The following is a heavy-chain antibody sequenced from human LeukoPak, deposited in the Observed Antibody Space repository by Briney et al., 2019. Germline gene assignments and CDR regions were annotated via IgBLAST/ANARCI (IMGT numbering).Heavy chain of an antibody. CDR2: ISAYNGNT. CDR3: ARDPNYDFWSGYYKYFQH. Sequence: GASVKVSCKASGYTFTSYGISWVRQAPGQGLEWMGWISAYNGNTNYAQKLQGRVTMTTDTSTSTAYMELRSLRSDDTAVYYCARDPNYDFWSGYYKYFQHWGQGTLVTVSS. V-gene: IGHV1-18*01. J-gene: IGHJ1*01. CDR1: GYTFTSYG. D-gene: IGHD3-3*01.